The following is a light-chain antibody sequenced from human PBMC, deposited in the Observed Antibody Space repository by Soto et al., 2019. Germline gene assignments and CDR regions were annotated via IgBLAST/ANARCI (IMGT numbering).Light chain of an antibody. CDR1: RGISDY. V-gene: IGKV1-39*01. CDR3: QQTYTFPWT. J-gene: IGKJ1*01. CDR2: TAS. Sequence: DSRMTPSPSSLSASVGDTVTITCRASRGISDYLSWFQHKPGEAPKLLIYTASSLQGGVPLRFSGAGSRTDFSLTISGLQPEDSATYYCQQTYTFPWTFGQGTKVDSK.